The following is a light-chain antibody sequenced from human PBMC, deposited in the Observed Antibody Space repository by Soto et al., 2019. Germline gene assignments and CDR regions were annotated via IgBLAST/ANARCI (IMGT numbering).Light chain of an antibody. CDR1: QSVSRY. Sequence: DIQMTQSPSSLSASVGDRVTITCRASQSVSRYLNWYQQKPGKAPKLLLYATSSLHNGVPSRFSGSGSGTDFTLTISSLQPEDFASYYCQQTYSTPGTFGRGTKVEIK. CDR3: QQTYSTPGT. V-gene: IGKV1-39*01. CDR2: ATS. J-gene: IGKJ1*01.